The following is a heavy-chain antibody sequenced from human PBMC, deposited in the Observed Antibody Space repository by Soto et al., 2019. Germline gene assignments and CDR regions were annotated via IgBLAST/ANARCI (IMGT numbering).Heavy chain of an antibody. Sequence: QVQPQESGPGLVKPSQTLSLTCTVSGVSISSGGYYWSCIRQHLGKGLEWIGYIYYSGSTYYNPSLKSRVTISVDTSKNQFSMKLSSVTAADTAVYYCAREWLHADGMDVWGQGTTVTVSS. V-gene: IGHV4-31*03. D-gene: IGHD5-12*01. J-gene: IGHJ6*02. CDR1: GVSISSGGYY. CDR3: AREWLHADGMDV. CDR2: IYYSGST.